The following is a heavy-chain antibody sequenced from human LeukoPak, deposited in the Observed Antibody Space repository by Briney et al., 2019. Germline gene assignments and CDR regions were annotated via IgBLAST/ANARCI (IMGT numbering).Heavy chain of an antibody. CDR3: TRNWAYSSSRPFDY. CDR2: IYHSGST. V-gene: IGHV4-4*02. J-gene: IGHJ4*02. Sequence: SGTLSLTCAVSGGSISSSNWWSWVRQPPGKGLEWIGEIYHSGSTNYNPSLKSRVTISVDKSKNQFSLKLSSVTAADTAVYYCTRNWAYSSSRPFDYWGQGTLVTVSS. D-gene: IGHD6-6*01. CDR1: GGSISSSNW.